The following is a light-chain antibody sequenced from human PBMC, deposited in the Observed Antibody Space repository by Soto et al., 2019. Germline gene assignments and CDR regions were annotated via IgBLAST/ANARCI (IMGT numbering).Light chain of an antibody. CDR1: SGHSSYA. Sequence: QLVLTQSPSASASLGASVKLTCTLSSGHSSYAIAWHQQQPEKGPRYLMKLNSDGSHSKGDGIPDRFSGSSSGAERYLTISSLQSEDDADYYCQTWGTDPLVVFGGGTKLTVL. V-gene: IGLV4-69*01. CDR2: LNSDGSH. CDR3: QTWGTDPLVV. J-gene: IGLJ2*01.